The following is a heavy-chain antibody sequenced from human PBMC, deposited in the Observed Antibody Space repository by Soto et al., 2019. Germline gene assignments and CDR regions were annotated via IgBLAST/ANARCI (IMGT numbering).Heavy chain of an antibody. CDR2: IIPIFGTA. D-gene: IGHD3-22*01. Sequence: ASVKVSGKASGGTFSSYAISWVRQAPGQGLEWMGGIIPIFGTANYAQKFQGRVTITADESTSTAYMELSSLRSEDTAVYYCARDYDSSGDYYYYGMDVWGQGTTVTVSS. J-gene: IGHJ6*02. V-gene: IGHV1-69*13. CDR3: ARDYDSSGDYYYYGMDV. CDR1: GGTFSSYA.